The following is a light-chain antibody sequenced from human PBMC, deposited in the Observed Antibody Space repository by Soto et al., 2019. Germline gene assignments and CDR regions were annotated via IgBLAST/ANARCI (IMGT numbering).Light chain of an antibody. V-gene: IGKV1-9*01. CDR3: QQHNAYPYT. J-gene: IGKJ2*01. CDR2: AAT. CDR1: QGISSY. Sequence: IQLTQSPSSLSASVGDRVTITCRARQGISSYFDWYQQKPGKAPKVLIYAATTLQNRVPSRFRGSGSRTDFTLTISSIQPEDFATYVSQQHNAYPYTFGLGTQLEIK.